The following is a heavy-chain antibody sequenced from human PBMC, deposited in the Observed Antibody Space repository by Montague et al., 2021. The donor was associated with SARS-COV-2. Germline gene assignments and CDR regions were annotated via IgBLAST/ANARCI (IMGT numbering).Heavy chain of an antibody. D-gene: IGHD1-26*01. CDR3: AIEWEVDGHFDY. CDR1: GAPINNGRYY. J-gene: IGHJ4*02. V-gene: IGHV4-61*02. Sequence: TLSLTCTVYGAPINNGRYYWSWIRQPAGKGPEWIGRIYTRGNTNYTPSLKSPVTISLDTSMKQISLQLSSVTAADTAIYYCAIEWEVDGHFDYWGQGILVTVSS. CDR2: IYTRGNT.